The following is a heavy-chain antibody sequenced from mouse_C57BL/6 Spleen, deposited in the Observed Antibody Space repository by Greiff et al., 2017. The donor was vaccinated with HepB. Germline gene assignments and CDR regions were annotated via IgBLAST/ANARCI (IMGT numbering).Heavy chain of an antibody. Sequence: QVQLQQPGAELVKPGASVKLSCKASGYTFTSYWMQWVKQRPGQGLAWIGEIDPSDSYTNYNQKFKGKATLTVDTSSSTAYMQLSSLTSEDSAVYYCARGAYYYGSSSYYFDYWGQGTTLTVSS. CDR1: GYTFTSYW. J-gene: IGHJ2*01. D-gene: IGHD1-1*01. CDR2: IDPSDSYT. V-gene: IGHV1-50*01. CDR3: ARGAYYYGSSSYYFDY.